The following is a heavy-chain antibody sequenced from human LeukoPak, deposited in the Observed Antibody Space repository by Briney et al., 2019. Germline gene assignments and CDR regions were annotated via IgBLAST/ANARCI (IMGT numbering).Heavy chain of an antibody. D-gene: IGHD2-2*01. V-gene: IGHV1-69*04. CDR3: ARGNRLHRSTSCPADY. Sequence: GASVKVSCKASGGTFSSYAISWVRQAPGQGLEWMGRIIPILGIANYAQKFQGRVTITADKSTSTAYMELSSLRSEDTAVYYCARGNRLHRSTSCPADYWGQGTLVTVSS. CDR1: GGTFSSYA. CDR2: IIPILGIA. J-gene: IGHJ4*02.